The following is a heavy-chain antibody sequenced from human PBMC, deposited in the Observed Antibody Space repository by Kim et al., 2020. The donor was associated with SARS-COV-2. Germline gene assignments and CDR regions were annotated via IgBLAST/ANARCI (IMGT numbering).Heavy chain of an antibody. CDR3: ARVGGSSSQFYYGMDV. V-gene: IGHV3-48*03. CDR2: ISSSGSTI. CDR1: GFTFSSYE. D-gene: IGHD6-6*01. Sequence: GGSLRLSCAASGFTFSSYEMNWVRQAPGKGLEWVSYISSSGSTIYYADSVKGRFTISRDNAKNSLYLQMNSLRAEDTAVYYCARVGGSSSQFYYGMDVWGQGTTVTVSS. J-gene: IGHJ6*02.